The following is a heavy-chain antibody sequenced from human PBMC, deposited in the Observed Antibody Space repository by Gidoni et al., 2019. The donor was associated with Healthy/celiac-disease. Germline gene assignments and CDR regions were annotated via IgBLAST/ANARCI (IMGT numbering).Heavy chain of an antibody. V-gene: IGHV3-21*01. J-gene: IGHJ4*02. D-gene: IGHD1-26*01. CDR2: ISSSSSYI. CDR1: GFTFSSYS. Sequence: EVQLVESGGGLVKPGGSLRLSCAASGFTFSSYSMNWVRQAPGKGLEWGSSISSSSSYIYYADSVKGRFTISRDNAKNSLYLQMNSLRAEDTAVYYCARDLVGATNYFDYWGQGTLVTVSS. CDR3: ARDLVGATNYFDY.